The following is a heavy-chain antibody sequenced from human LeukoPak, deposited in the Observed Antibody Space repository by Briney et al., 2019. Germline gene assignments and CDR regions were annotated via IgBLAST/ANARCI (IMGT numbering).Heavy chain of an antibody. Sequence: PSETLSLTCTVSGGSISSSGYYWGWIRQPPGKGLEWIASIYYSGSTYYNPSLKSRVTISVDTSRNQFSLKLSSVTAADTAVYYYARIRAYCGGDCHRTTYYYYYYMDVWGKGTTVTVSS. V-gene: IGHV4-39*01. CDR2: IYYSGST. CDR1: GGSISSSGYY. J-gene: IGHJ6*03. D-gene: IGHD2-21*01. CDR3: ARIRAYCGGDCHRTTYYYYYYMDV.